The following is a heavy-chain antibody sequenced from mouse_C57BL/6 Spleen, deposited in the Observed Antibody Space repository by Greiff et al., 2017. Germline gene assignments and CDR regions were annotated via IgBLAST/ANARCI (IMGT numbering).Heavy chain of an antibody. D-gene: IGHD1-1*01. V-gene: IGHV1-5*01. CDR2: IYPGNSDT. CDR1: GYTFTSYW. Sequence: VQLQQSGTVLARPGASVKMSCKTSGYTFTSYWMHWVKQRPGQGLEWIGAIYPGNSDTSYNQKFKGKAKLTAVTSASTAYMELSSLTNEDSAVYYCTRSPITTGVANFDYWGQGTTLTVSS. CDR3: TRSPITTGVANFDY. J-gene: IGHJ2*01.